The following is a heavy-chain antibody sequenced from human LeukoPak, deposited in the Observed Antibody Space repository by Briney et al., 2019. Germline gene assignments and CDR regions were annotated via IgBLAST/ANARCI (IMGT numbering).Heavy chain of an antibody. CDR3: ARRARRIAAALGY. V-gene: IGHV4-34*01. CDR2: INHSGST. Sequence: SETLSLTCAVYGGSFSGYYWSWIRQPPGKGLEWIGEINHSGSTNYNPSLKSRVTISVDTSKNQFSLKLSSVTAADTAVYYCARRARRIAAALGYWGQGTLVTVSS. CDR1: GGSFSGYY. J-gene: IGHJ4*02. D-gene: IGHD6-13*01.